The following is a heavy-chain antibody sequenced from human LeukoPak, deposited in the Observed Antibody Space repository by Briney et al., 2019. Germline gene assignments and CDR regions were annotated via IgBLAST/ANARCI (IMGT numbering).Heavy chain of an antibody. CDR3: AAGYSYGYLKFPY. D-gene: IGHD5-18*01. CDR2: INHSGST. V-gene: IGHV4-34*01. CDR1: GGSFSGYY. Sequence: SETLSLTCAVYGGSFSGYYWSWIRQPPGKGLEWIGEINHSGSTNYNPSLKSRVTISVDTSKNQFSLKLSSVTAADTAVYYCAAGYSYGYLKFPYWGQGTLVTVSS. J-gene: IGHJ4*02.